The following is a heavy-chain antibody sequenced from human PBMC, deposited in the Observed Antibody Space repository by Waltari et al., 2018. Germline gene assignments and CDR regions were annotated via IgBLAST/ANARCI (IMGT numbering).Heavy chain of an antibody. CDR1: GFTFDDYA. Sequence: EVQLVESGGGLVQPGRSLRLSCAASGFTFDDYAMHWVRQAPGKGLEWVSGISWNSGSIGYADSVKGRFTISRDNAKNSLYLQMNSLRAEDTALYYCAKDVGGSGWSGEDYWGQGTLVTVSS. CDR3: AKDVGGSGWSGEDY. CDR2: ISWNSGSI. J-gene: IGHJ4*02. D-gene: IGHD6-19*01. V-gene: IGHV3-9*01.